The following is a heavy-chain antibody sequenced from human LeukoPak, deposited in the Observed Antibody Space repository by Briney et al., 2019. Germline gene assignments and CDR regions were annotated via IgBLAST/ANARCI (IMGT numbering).Heavy chain of an antibody. CDR3: RYYDSSASHDAFDI. V-gene: IGHV3-73*01. J-gene: IGHJ3*02. D-gene: IGHD3-22*01. CDR1: GFTFSGSA. CDR2: IRSKAKRYAT. Sequence: GGSLRLSCADSGFTFSGSAMEWVRQAPGKRREWVGRIRSKAKRYATAYTASVKGRFTISRYDSKNTAYLQMSSLKTEDTAVYYCRYYDSSASHDAFDIWGQGTMVTVSS.